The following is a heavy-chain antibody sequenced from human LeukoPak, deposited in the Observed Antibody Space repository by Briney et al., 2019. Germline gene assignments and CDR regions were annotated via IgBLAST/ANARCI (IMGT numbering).Heavy chain of an antibody. CDR2: IYYSGST. CDR1: GGSISSSSYY. J-gene: IGHJ4*02. CDR3: ARGTGGPAPFDY. Sequence: PSETLSLTCTVSGGSISSSSYYWGWIRQPPGKGLEWIGSIYYSGSTYYNPSLKSRVTISVDTSKNQFSLKLSSATAADTAVYYCARGTGGPAPFDYWGQGTLVTVSS. D-gene: IGHD2-8*02. V-gene: IGHV4-39*07.